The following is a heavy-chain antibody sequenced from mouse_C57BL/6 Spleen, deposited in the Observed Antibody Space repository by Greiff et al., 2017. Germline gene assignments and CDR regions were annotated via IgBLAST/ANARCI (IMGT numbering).Heavy chain of an antibody. D-gene: IGHD1-1*01. Sequence: QVQLKQSGAELVRPGASVTLSCKASGYTFTDYEMHWVKQTPVHGLEWIGAIDPDTGGTAYNQKFKGKAILTADKSSSTAYIELRSLTSEDSAVYYCTRRCGSSPWFAYWGQGTLVTVSA. V-gene: IGHV1-15*01. CDR1: GYTFTDYE. CDR3: TRRCGSSPWFAY. CDR2: IDPDTGGT. J-gene: IGHJ3*01.